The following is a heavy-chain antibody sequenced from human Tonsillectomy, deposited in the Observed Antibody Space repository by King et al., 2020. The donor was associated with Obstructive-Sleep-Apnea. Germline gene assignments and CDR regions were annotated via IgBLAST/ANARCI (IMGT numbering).Heavy chain of an antibody. D-gene: IGHD2-2*01. V-gene: IGHV5-10-1*01. CDR1: GYSFTSYW. J-gene: IGHJ1*01. CDR3: ASGIVVVPAAPAQH. Sequence: VQLVESGAEVKKPGESLRISCKGSGYSFTSYWISWVRQMPGKGLEWMGRIDPSDSYTNYSPSFQGHVTTSADKSISTAYLQWSSLKASATAMYYCASGIVVVPAAPAQHWGQGTLVTVSS. CDR2: IDPSDSYT.